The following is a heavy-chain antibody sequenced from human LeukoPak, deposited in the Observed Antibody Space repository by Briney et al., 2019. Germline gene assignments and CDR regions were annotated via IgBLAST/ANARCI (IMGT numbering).Heavy chain of an antibody. CDR3: ARGYIAAAYYYGMDV. Sequence: ASVKVSCKASGYTFTSYDMHWVRQAPGQRLEWMGWINANNGNTGYAQKFQGRVTITRDTSASTAYMELSSLRSEDTAVYYCARGYIAAAYYYGMDVWGKGATVTVSS. CDR1: GYTFTSYD. J-gene: IGHJ6*04. V-gene: IGHV1-3*01. D-gene: IGHD6-13*01. CDR2: INANNGNT.